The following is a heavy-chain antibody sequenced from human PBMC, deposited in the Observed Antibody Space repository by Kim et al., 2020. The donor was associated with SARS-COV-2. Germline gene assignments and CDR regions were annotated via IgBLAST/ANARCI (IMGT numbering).Heavy chain of an antibody. D-gene: IGHD3-3*01. J-gene: IGHJ6*02. Sequence: KVRFTISRDNAKNSLYLQMNSLRAEDTALYYCAKDRRRFLEWYYYNAMDVWGQGTTVTVSS. V-gene: IGHV3-9*01. CDR3: AKDRRRFLEWYYYNAMDV.